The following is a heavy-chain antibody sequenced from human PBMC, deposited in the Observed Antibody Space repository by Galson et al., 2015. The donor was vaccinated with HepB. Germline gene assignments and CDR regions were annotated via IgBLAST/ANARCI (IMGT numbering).Heavy chain of an antibody. J-gene: IGHJ6*02. CDR3: AYGSDV. V-gene: IGHV6-1*01. CDR2: TYFRSQWRI. CDR1: GDSVTSNSAV. Sequence: CAISGDSVTSNSAVWHWLRQSPSRGLEWLGRTYFRSQWRIDYSVSAKSRITIHAATSQNRFSLHLNSMTPEDTAVYYWAYGSDVWGQGTTVIVAS.